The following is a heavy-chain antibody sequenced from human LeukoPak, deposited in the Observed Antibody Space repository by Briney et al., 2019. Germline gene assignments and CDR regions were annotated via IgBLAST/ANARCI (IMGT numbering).Heavy chain of an antibody. J-gene: IGHJ6*02. CDR3: ARDGGSGSYYRVSGYYYGMDV. D-gene: IGHD3-10*01. Sequence: SETLSLTCTVSGGSISSYYWSWIRQPPGKGLEWIGYIYYSGSTNYNPSLKSRVTISVDTSKNQFSLKLSSVTAADTAVYYCARDGGSGSYYRVSGYYYGMDVWGQGTTVTVSS. CDR1: GGSISSYY. CDR2: IYYSGST. V-gene: IGHV4-59*12.